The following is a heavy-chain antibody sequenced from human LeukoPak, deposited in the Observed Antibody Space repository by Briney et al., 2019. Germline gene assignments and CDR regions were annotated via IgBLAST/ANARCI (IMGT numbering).Heavy chain of an antibody. D-gene: IGHD6-13*01. CDR1: GFTFSNYW. Sequence: GGSLRLSCTASGFTFSNYWMSWVRQSPEKGLEWLANIKQDGSEKVYVDSVKGRFTISRDNARSSLYLQMNSLRVEDTAVYYCARDPYSSSWSYGMDVWGQGTTVTVSS. V-gene: IGHV3-7*04. J-gene: IGHJ6*02. CDR3: ARDPYSSSWSYGMDV. CDR2: IKQDGSEK.